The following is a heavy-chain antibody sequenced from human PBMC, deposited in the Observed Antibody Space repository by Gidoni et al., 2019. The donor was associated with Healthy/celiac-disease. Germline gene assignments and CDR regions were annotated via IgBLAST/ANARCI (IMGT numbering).Heavy chain of an antibody. V-gene: IGHV3-21*01. D-gene: IGHD3-9*01. CDR1: GFTFSSYS. CDR3: ARDPSYYDILTGYYSFYYYYGMDV. Sequence: EVQLVESGGGLVKPGGSLRLSCAASGFTFSSYSMNWVRQAPGKGLEWVSSISSSSSYIYYADSVKGRFTISRDNAKNSLYLQMNSLRAEDTAVYYCARDPSYYDILTGYYSFYYYYGMDVWGQGTTVTVSS. J-gene: IGHJ6*02. CDR2: ISSSSSYI.